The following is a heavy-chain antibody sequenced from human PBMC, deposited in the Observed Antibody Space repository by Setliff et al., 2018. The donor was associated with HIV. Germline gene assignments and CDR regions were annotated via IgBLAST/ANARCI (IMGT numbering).Heavy chain of an antibody. CDR3: ATFDTAMVDY. V-gene: IGHV3-21*01. CDR1: GFTFSSYS. Sequence: PGGSLRLSCAASGFTFSSYSMSWVRQAPGKGLEWVSSISSSSSYIYYADSVKGRFTISRDNAKNSLYLQMNSLRAEDTAVYYCATFDTAMVDYWGQGTLVTVSS. CDR2: ISSSSSYI. D-gene: IGHD5-18*01. J-gene: IGHJ4*02.